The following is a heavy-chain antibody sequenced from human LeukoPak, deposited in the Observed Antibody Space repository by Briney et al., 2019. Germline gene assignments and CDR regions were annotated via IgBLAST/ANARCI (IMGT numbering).Heavy chain of an antibody. V-gene: IGHV4-34*01. CDR1: GGSFSGYY. J-gene: IGHJ4*02. CDR2: INHSGST. CDR3: ARGREYYFDY. Sequence: SETMSLTCAVYGGSFSGYYWSWIRQPAGKGVEWIGEINHSGSTNYNPSLKSRVTISVDTSKNQFSLKLSSVTAADTAVYYCARGREYYFDYWGQGTLVTVSS.